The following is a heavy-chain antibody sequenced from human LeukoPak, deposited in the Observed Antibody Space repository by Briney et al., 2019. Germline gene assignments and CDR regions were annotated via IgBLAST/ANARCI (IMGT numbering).Heavy chain of an antibody. Sequence: PSETLSLTCSVSGGSINGYSRTWIRQPPGMRLEWIGHISYTGTTNYNPSLTTRVAISVATSKNQFSLRLTSVTAADTGMYFCARLGGNWNSPGRDYWGQGTLVTVSS. CDR1: GGSINGYS. V-gene: IGHV4-59*08. J-gene: IGHJ4*02. D-gene: IGHD3-10*01. CDR2: ISYTGTT. CDR3: ARLGGNWNSPGRDY.